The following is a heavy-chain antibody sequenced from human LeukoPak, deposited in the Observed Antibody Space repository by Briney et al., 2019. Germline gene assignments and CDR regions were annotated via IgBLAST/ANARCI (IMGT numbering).Heavy chain of an antibody. Sequence: PGGSLRLSCAASGFTFSSYWMHWVRQAPGKGLVWVSRINIDGTSTRYADSVKGRFTISRDNAKNTLYPLMNSLRAEDTAVYYCTRGHSYGNCGMGVWGQGTAVTVSS. CDR3: TRGHSYGNCGMGV. CDR2: INIDGTST. D-gene: IGHD5-18*01. CDR1: GFTFSSYW. J-gene: IGHJ6*02. V-gene: IGHV3-74*01.